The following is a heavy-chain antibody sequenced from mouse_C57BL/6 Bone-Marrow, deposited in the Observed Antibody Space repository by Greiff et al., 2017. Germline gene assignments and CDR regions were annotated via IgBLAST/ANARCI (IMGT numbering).Heavy chain of an antibody. J-gene: IGHJ1*03. Sequence: VQLQQPGAELVMPGASVKLSCKASGYTFTSYWMHWVKQRPGQGLEWIGEIDPSDSYTNYNQKFKGKSTLTVDKSSSTAYMQLSSLTSEDSAVYYCARPPSGNYGGYFDVWGTGTTVTVSS. CDR2: IDPSDSYT. CDR1: GYTFTSYW. V-gene: IGHV1-69*01. CDR3: ARPPSGNYGGYFDV. D-gene: IGHD2-1*01.